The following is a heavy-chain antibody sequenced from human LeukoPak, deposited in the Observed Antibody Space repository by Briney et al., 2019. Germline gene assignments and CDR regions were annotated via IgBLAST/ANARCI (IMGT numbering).Heavy chain of an antibody. J-gene: IGHJ4*02. CDR2: INHSGST. V-gene: IGHV4-34*01. Sequence: PSETLSLTCAVYGGSISGYYWSWIRQPPGKGLEWIGEINHSGSTNYNPSLKSRVTISVDTSKNQFSLKLSSVTAADTAVYYCARAPRDWGQGTLVTVSS. CDR1: GGSISGYY. CDR3: ARAPRD.